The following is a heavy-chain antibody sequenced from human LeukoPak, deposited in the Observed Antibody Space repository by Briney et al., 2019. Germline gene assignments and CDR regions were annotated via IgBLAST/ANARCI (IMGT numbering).Heavy chain of an antibody. D-gene: IGHD4-17*01. CDR1: GFTFSNYW. J-gene: IGHJ4*02. CDR2: IRGDEGDK. Sequence: GGSLRLSCTVSGFTFSNYWMAWVRQAPGKGLEWVFNIRGDEGDKNSVDSVKGRFTISRDNAKKSLYLQMNSLRVEDTAVYYCARDVGGALDYWGQGTLVTVSS. CDR3: ARDVGGALDY. V-gene: IGHV3-7*03.